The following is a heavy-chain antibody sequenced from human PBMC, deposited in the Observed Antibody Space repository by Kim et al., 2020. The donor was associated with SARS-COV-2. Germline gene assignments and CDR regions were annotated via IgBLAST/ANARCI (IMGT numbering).Heavy chain of an antibody. V-gene: IGHV3-30*03. Sequence: GRFTISRDKSKNTLYLQMNSLRAEDTAVYYCAGSFYQPDYYDSSATSGDYWGQGTLVTVSS. D-gene: IGHD3-22*01. J-gene: IGHJ4*02. CDR3: AGSFYQPDYYDSSATSGDY.